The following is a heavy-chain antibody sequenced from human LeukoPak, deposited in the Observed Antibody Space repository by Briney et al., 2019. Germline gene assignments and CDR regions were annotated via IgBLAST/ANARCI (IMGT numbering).Heavy chain of an antibody. Sequence: PSETLSLTCTVSGGSISSYYWSWIRQPPGKGLEWIGYIYYSGGTNYNPSLKSRVTISVDTSKNQFSLKLSSVTAADTAVYYCARNSVPAAIPLGFDPWGQGTLVTVSS. J-gene: IGHJ5*02. CDR3: ARNSVPAAIPLGFDP. D-gene: IGHD2-2*02. CDR1: GGSISSYY. V-gene: IGHV4-59*01. CDR2: IYYSGGT.